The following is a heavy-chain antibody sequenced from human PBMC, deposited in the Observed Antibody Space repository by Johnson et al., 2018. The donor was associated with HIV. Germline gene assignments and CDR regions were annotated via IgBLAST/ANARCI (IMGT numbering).Heavy chain of an antibody. CDR1: GFTFDDYA. V-gene: IGHV3-9*01. CDR2: ISWNSGSI. J-gene: IGHJ3*02. CDR3: AKDLRRAVAGVAVDI. D-gene: IGHD6-19*01. Sequence: VQLVESGGGLVQPGRSLRLSCAASGFTFDDYAMHWVRQAPGKGLEWVSGISWNSGSIGYADSVKGRFTISRDNAKNSLYLQMNSLRAEDTALYYCAKDLRRAVAGVAVDIWGQGTMVTVAS.